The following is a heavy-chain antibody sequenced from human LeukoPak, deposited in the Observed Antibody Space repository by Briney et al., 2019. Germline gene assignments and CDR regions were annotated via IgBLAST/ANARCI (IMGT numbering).Heavy chain of an antibody. CDR3: AREDGSGSYFVDY. CDR2: IKQDGSEK. J-gene: IGHJ4*02. CDR1: GFTFSSYW. V-gene: IGHV3-7*01. D-gene: IGHD3-10*01. Sequence: SGGSLRLSCAASGFTFSSYWMSWVRQAPGKGLEWVANIKQDGSEKYYVDSVKGRFTISRDNAKNSLYLQMNSLRGEDTAVYYCAREDGSGSYFVDYWGQGTLVTVSS.